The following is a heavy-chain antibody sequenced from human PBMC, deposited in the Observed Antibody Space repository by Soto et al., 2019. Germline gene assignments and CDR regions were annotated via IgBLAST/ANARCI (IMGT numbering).Heavy chain of an antibody. CDR1: GYTFTSFA. Sequence: QVQLVQSGAEVKKPGASVTVSCKASGYTFTSFALHWVLQAPVQSREWMGWINADTGNTKYSQRLQGRVTFARDTSANTAYMQLSSVRSEDTAVYFCAREVVSGYDLGYWGQGTLVTVSS. CDR2: INADTGNT. CDR3: AREVVSGYDLGY. V-gene: IGHV1-3*01. D-gene: IGHD5-12*01. J-gene: IGHJ4*02.